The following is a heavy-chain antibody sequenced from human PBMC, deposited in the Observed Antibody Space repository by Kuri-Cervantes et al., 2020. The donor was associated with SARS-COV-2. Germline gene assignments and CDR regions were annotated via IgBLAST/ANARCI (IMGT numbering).Heavy chain of an antibody. CDR1: GGSISSYY. CDR3: ARPLALYYDFWSGYPYDAFDI. Sequence: SETLSLTCTVSGGSISSYYWGWIRQPPGKGLEWIGSIYYSGSTYYNPSLKSRVTISVDTSKNQFSLKLSSVTAADTAVYYCARPLALYYDFWSGYPYDAFDIWGQGTMVTVSS. J-gene: IGHJ3*02. D-gene: IGHD3-3*01. CDR2: IYYSGST. V-gene: IGHV4-39*01.